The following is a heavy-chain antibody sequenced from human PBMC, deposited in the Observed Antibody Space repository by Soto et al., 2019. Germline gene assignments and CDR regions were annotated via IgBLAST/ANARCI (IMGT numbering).Heavy chain of an antibody. D-gene: IGHD5-12*01. J-gene: IGHJ4*01. CDR2: VLPISGST. V-gene: IGHV1-69*06. CDR3: ATLRVRGGPLRFED. CDR1: GGLISKYS. Sequence: QVQLVQSGAEVRKPGSSVKVSCKTSGGLISKYSFNWVRQAPGQGLEWMGGVLPISGSTDYAQKFQGRLTITADRSTSTVYMELSRLRSDDTANYYGATLRVRGGPLRFEDGGQGMLISVAS.